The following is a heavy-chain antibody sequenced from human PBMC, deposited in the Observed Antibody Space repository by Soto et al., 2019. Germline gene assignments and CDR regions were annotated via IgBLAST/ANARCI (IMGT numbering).Heavy chain of an antibody. CDR3: AKDRRAGGNSAFYFDF. D-gene: IGHD3-16*01. Sequence: GSLRLSCAASGFKFSNYAMSWVRQAPGKGLEWVSLISATGGGTYYADSVKGRFTISRDNSHNTLYLQVHSLTAEDTAVYYCAKDRRAGGNSAFYFDFWGQGAQGTVS. CDR1: GFKFSNYA. J-gene: IGHJ4*02. V-gene: IGHV3-23*01. CDR2: ISATGGGT.